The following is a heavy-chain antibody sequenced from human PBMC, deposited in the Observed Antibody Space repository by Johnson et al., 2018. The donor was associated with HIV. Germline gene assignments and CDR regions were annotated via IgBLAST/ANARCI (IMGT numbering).Heavy chain of an antibody. Sequence: QVQLVESGGGVVQPGRSLRLSCAASGFTFSSYAMHWVRQAPGKVLEWVAVISYDGSNKYYADSVKGRFPLSRDNSKNTLYLQMNSLRVEDTAVYYCARDWGLYSSGWYVDAFDIWGQGTMVTVSS. CDR3: ARDWGLYSSGWYVDAFDI. CDR2: ISYDGSNK. D-gene: IGHD6-19*01. V-gene: IGHV3-30-3*01. CDR1: GFTFSSYA. J-gene: IGHJ3*02.